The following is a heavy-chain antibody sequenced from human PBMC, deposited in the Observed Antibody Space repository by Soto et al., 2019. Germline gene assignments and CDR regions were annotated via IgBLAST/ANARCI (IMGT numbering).Heavy chain of an antibody. J-gene: IGHJ4*02. CDR1: GFTFSSYA. D-gene: IGHD3-16*02. Sequence: GSLRLSCAASGFTFSSYAMSWVRQAPGKGLEWVSAISGSGGSTYYADSVKGRFTISRDNSKNTLYLQMNSLRAEDTAVYYCAKDSAYDYIWGSYRYTFDYWGQGTLVTVSS. V-gene: IGHV3-23*01. CDR2: ISGSGGST. CDR3: AKDSAYDYIWGSYRYTFDY.